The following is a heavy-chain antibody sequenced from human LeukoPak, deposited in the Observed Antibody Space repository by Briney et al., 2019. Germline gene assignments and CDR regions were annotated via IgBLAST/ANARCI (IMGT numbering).Heavy chain of an antibody. V-gene: IGHV4-38-2*02. J-gene: IGHJ4*02. CDR2: IYHSGST. CDR3: AGMDTAMVGVDY. D-gene: IGHD5-18*01. CDR1: GYSISSGYY. Sequence: PSETLSLTCTVSGYSISSGYYWGWIRQPPGKGLEWIGSIYHSGSTYYNPPLKSRVTISVDTSKNQFSLKLSSVTAADTAVYYCAGMDTAMVGVDYWGQGTLVTVSS.